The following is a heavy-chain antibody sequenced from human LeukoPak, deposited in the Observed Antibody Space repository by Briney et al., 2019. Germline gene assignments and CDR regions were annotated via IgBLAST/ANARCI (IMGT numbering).Heavy chain of an antibody. V-gene: IGHV3-23*01. Sequence: GGSLRLSCAASGFTFSSYAMSWVRQAPGKGLEWVSVISGSGSSTYYADSVKGRFTISRDNSKNTLYLQMNSLRAEDTAIYYRAKDIVAVPAAMSYYGMDVWGQGTTVTVSS. CDR2: ISGSGSST. CDR3: AKDIVAVPAAMSYYGMDV. J-gene: IGHJ6*02. D-gene: IGHD2-2*01. CDR1: GFTFSSYA.